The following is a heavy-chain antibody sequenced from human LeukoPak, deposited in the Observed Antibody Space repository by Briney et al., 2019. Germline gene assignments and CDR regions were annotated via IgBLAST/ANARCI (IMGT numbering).Heavy chain of an antibody. J-gene: IGHJ4*02. V-gene: IGHV3-66*01. D-gene: IGHD6-19*01. CDR2: IYSGGST. Sequence: GGSLRLSCAASGFTVSNNYMSWVRQAPGKGLEWVSVIYSGGSTFYADSVKGRFIISRDNSKNTLYLQMNSPRAEDTAVYYCARDRYSSGWYDYWGQGTLVTVSS. CDR3: ARDRYSSGWYDY. CDR1: GFTVSNNY.